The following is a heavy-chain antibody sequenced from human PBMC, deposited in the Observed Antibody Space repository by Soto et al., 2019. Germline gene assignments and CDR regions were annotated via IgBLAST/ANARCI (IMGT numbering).Heavy chain of an antibody. V-gene: IGHV3-11*01. CDR3: ATAPGDSGSYYYGMDV. CDR2: ISSSVSTI. D-gene: IGHD4-17*01. Sequence: PVGSLRLSCAASGFTFSDYYMSWIRQAPGRGLEWVSYISSSVSTIYYADSVKSRFTISRDNDKNSLYLQMNSLRGEDTAVYYCATAPGDSGSYYYGMDVWGQGTTVTVSS. J-gene: IGHJ6*01. CDR1: GFTFSDYY.